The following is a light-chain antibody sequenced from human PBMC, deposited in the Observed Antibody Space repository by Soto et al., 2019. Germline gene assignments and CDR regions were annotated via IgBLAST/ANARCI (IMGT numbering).Light chain of an antibody. J-gene: IGKJ1*01. V-gene: IGKV3-15*01. CDR3: QQYNNWPQT. CDR1: QSVSSN. CDR2: GAS. Sequence: EIVMTQSPATLSVSPGERATLSCRASQSVSSNLAWYQQKPGQAPRLLIYGASTRATGIPARFSGSWSGTEFTLNISSLQSEDFAVYYCQQYNNWPQTFGQGTKVEIK.